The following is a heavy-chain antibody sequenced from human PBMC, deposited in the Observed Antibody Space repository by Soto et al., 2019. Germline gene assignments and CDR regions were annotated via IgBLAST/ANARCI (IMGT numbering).Heavy chain of an antibody. CDR1: GYTFTSYG. CDR3: ARDSAVAGARWLDP. CDR2: ISAFSGNT. Sequence: QVQLVQSGTEVKKPGASVRVSCQSSGYTFTSYGYTWVRQAPGQGLEWLGWISAFSGNTSYVESRQGGITMTTDRSTSTAYMELRRLRLDATAIYYCARDSAVAGARWLDPWGQGTRVVVSS. D-gene: IGHD6-19*01. J-gene: IGHJ5*02. V-gene: IGHV1-18*01.